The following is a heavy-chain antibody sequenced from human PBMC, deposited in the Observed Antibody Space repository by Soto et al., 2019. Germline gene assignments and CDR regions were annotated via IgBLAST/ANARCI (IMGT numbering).Heavy chain of an antibody. J-gene: IGHJ6*03. D-gene: IGHD6-6*01. CDR3: AKDVIATRYYYSFLAV. V-gene: IGHV3-30*18. CDR2: ISDDGSNK. Sequence: KGLEGVGVISDDGSNKNYAASVKGRLTISRDNSKNTLYLQMNSLRTEDTAVYYCAKDVIATRYYYSFLAVRSNGTTVPVFS.